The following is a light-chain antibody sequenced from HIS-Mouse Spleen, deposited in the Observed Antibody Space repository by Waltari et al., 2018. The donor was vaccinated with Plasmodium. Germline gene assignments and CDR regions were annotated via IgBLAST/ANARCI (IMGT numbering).Light chain of an antibody. J-gene: IGKJ1*01. CDR1: QSLVYSDGNTY. V-gene: IGKV2-30*01. Sequence: DVVMTQSPLSLPVTLGQPASISCRSSQSLVYSDGNTYLNWFQQWPGQSPRRLIYKVSNRDSGVPDRFRGSGSGTDITLKISRVEAEDVGVYYCMQGTHWPWTFGQGTKVEIK. CDR3: MQGTHWPWT. CDR2: KVS.